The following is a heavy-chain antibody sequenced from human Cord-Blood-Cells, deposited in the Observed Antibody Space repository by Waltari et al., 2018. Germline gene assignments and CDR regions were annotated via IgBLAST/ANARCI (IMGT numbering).Heavy chain of an antibody. V-gene: IGHV1-18*01. J-gene: IGHJ2*01. CDR3: ARYDGSWYWYFDL. CDR2: ISAYNGNT. D-gene: IGHD6-13*01. CDR1: GYTFTSYG. Sequence: QVQLVQSGAEVKKPGASVKVSCKASGYTFTSYGISWVRQAPGQGLEWMGWISAYNGNTNYAQKLQGRVTMTTATSTITAYMELRSLGSDDTAVYYCARYDGSWYWYFDLWGRGTLVTVSS.